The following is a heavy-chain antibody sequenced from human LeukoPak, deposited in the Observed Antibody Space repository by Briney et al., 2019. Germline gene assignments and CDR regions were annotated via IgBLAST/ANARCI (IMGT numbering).Heavy chain of an antibody. CDR3: ARFDYYGSGSLDAFDI. CDR1: GFTVSSNC. J-gene: IGHJ3*02. Sequence: GGSLRLSCAASGFTVSSNCMSWVRQAPGKGLEWVSVIYSGGSTYYADSVKGRFTISRDNSKNTLYLQMNSLRAEDTAVYYCARFDYYGSGSLDAFDIWGQGTMVTVSS. D-gene: IGHD3-10*01. V-gene: IGHV3-53*01. CDR2: IYSGGST.